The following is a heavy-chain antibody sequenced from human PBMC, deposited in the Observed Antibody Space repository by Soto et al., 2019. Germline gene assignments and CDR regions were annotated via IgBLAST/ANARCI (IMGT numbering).Heavy chain of an antibody. D-gene: IGHD3-16*01. CDR2: IYSGSTT. CDR1: GITVSRNY. J-gene: IGHJ4*01. V-gene: IGHV3-66*01. Sequence: PGGSLRLSCAASGITVSRNYMSWVRQAPGKGLEWVSVIYSGSTTHYADSVKGRFTISRDNSKNALYLQMNSLRAEDTAVYYCARGVLLEGYGAGTYFDYCGHGTLVPVSS. CDR3: ARGVLLEGYGAGTYFDY.